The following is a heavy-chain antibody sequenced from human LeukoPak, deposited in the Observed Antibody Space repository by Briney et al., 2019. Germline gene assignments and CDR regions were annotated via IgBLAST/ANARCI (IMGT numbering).Heavy chain of an antibody. CDR2: INGGETST. V-gene: IGHV3-74*01. CDR3: ATLTHYDSRSFAFDI. Sequence: PGGSLRLSCAASGFIFSRYWMYWVRQAPGKGLVWVSHINGGETSTNYADFVKGRFTISRDNAKNTLYLQMNGLGVEDTALYYCATLTHYDSRSFAFDIWGQGTMVTVSS. CDR1: GFIFSRYW. J-gene: IGHJ3*02. D-gene: IGHD3-22*01.